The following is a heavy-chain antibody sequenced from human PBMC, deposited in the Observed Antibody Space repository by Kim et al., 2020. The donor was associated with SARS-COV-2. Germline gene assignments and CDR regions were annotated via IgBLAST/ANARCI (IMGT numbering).Heavy chain of an antibody. CDR2: ISYDGSNK. CDR3: AKDLTNTIFGGDY. Sequence: GGSLRLSCAASGFTFSSYGMHWVRQAPGKGLEWVAVISYDGSNKYYADSVKGRFTISRDNSKNTLYLQMNSLRAEDTAVYYCAKDLTNTIFGGDYWGQGTLVTVSS. V-gene: IGHV3-30*18. CDR1: GFTFSSYG. J-gene: IGHJ4*02. D-gene: IGHD3-3*01.